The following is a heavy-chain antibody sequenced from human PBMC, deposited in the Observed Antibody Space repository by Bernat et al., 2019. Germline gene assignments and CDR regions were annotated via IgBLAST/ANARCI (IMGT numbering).Heavy chain of an antibody. CDR2: INHSGST. V-gene: IGHV4-34*01. J-gene: IGHJ4*02. CDR3: ARGLRWPQYYFDY. CDR1: GGSFSVYY. D-gene: IGHD4-23*01. Sequence: QVQLQQWGAGLLKPSETLSLTCAVYGGSFSVYYWSWIRQPPGKGLGWFGEINHSGSTNYNPSLKSRVTISVDTSKNQFSLKLSSVTAADTAVYYCARGLRWPQYYFDYWGQGTLVTVSS.